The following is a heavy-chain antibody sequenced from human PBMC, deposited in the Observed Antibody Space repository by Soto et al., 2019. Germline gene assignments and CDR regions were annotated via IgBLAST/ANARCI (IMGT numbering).Heavy chain of an antibody. CDR3: ARGGETNSFYYYGMDV. CDR2: IDGSGSPI. CDR1: GFTFTTSI. D-gene: IGHD7-27*01. V-gene: IGHV3-48*02. J-gene: IGHJ6*02. Sequence: PGGSLRLSCAASGFTFTTSIMNGVRQAPGKGLEWVSYIDGSGSPIYYADSVKGRFTISRDNAKNSLYLQMKSLRDEDTAVYYCARGGETNSFYYYGMDVWGQGTTVTVSS.